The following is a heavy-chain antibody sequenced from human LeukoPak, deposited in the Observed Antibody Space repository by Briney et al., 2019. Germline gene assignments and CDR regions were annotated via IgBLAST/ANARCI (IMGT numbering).Heavy chain of an antibody. CDR3: AKVPVSVITDGMDV. Sequence: PGGSLRLSCAASGFTFSSYAMHWVRQAPGKGLEWVAVISYDGSNKYYADSVKGRFTISRDNSKNTLYLQMNSLRAEDTAVYYCAKVPVSVITDGMDVWGQGTTVTVSS. CDR2: ISYDGSNK. V-gene: IGHV3-30-3*01. CDR1: GFTFSSYA. D-gene: IGHD2/OR15-2a*01. J-gene: IGHJ6*02.